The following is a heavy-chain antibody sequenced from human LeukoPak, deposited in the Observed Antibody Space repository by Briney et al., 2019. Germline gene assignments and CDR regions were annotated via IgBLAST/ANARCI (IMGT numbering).Heavy chain of an antibody. CDR3: ARDLSGIAARD. Sequence: GASVKVSCKASGYTFTSYAMHWVRQAPGQRLEWMGWINAGNGNTKYSQKFQGRVTITRDTSASTAYMELSSLRSEDTAAYYCARDLSGIAARDWGQGTLVTVSS. CDR2: INAGNGNT. J-gene: IGHJ4*02. D-gene: IGHD6-13*01. V-gene: IGHV1-3*01. CDR1: GYTFTSYA.